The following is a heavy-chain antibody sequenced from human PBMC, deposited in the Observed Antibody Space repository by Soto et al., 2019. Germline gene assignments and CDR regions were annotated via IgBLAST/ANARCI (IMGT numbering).Heavy chain of an antibody. D-gene: IGHD5-18*01. V-gene: IGHV3-23*01. J-gene: IGHJ4*02. Sequence: GGSLRLFCAASGFTFSSYAMSWVRQAPGKGLEWVSAISGSGGSTYYADSVKGRFTISRDNSKNTLYLQMNSLRAEDTAVYYCAKDTRGYSYGYYFDYWGQGTLVTVS. CDR2: ISGSGGST. CDR1: GFTFSSYA. CDR3: AKDTRGYSYGYYFDY.